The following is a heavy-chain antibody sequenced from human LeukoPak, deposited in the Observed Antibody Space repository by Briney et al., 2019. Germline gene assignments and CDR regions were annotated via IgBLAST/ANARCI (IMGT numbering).Heavy chain of an antibody. V-gene: IGHV4-34*01. D-gene: IGHD5-18*01. Sequence: PSETLSLTCAVYGGSFSGYYWSWIRQPPGKGLEWIGEINHSGSTNYNPSLKSRVTISVDTSKNQFSLKLSSVTAADTAVYYCASGARGYSYGYVDYWGQGTLVTVSS. J-gene: IGHJ4*02. CDR2: INHSGST. CDR3: ASGARGYSYGYVDY. CDR1: GGSFSGYY.